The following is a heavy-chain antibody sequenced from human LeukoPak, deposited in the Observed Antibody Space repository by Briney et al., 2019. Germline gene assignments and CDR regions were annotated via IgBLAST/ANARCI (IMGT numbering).Heavy chain of an antibody. CDR3: ARGASYYYDSSGYSNFDY. J-gene: IGHJ4*02. Sequence: VASVKVSCKASGYTFTGYYMHWVRQAPGQGLERLAWINLNSGGTNYAQKFQGRVTMTRDTSISTAYMELSRLKSDDTAVYYCARGASYYYDSSGYSNFDYWGQGTLVTVSS. V-gene: IGHV1-2*02. CDR2: INLNSGGT. CDR1: GYTFTGYY. D-gene: IGHD3-22*01.